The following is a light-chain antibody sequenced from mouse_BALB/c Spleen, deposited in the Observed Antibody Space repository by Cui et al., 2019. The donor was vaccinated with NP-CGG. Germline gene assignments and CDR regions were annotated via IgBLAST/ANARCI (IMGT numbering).Light chain of an antibody. CDR2: GTN. V-gene: IGLV1*01. Sequence: QVVLTQASALTTSPGETVTLTCRSSTGAVTTSNYANWVQEKPDHLFTGLIGGTNNRAPGVPARFSGSLIGDKAALTITGAQTEDEAIYFCALWYSNHWVFGGGTKLTVL. CDR1: TGAVTTSNY. CDR3: ALWYSNHWV. J-gene: IGLJ1*01.